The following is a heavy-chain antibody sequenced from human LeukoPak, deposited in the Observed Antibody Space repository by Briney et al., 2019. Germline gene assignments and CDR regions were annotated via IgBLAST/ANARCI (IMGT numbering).Heavy chain of an antibody. Sequence: GGSLRLSCAASGFTFSSYSMNWVRQAPGKGLEWVSSISSSSSYIYYADSVKGRFTISRDNAKNTLYLQMNSLRAEDTAVYYCAKEENWNDVSDWGQGTLVTVSS. V-gene: IGHV3-21*01. CDR3: AKEENWNDVSD. J-gene: IGHJ4*02. CDR2: ISSSSSYI. CDR1: GFTFSSYS. D-gene: IGHD1-1*01.